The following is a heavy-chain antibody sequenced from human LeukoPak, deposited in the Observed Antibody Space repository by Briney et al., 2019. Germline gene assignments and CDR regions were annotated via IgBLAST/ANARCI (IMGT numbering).Heavy chain of an antibody. J-gene: IGHJ4*02. V-gene: IGHV1-2*02. Sequence: ASVKVSCKASGYTFTGYYMHWVRQAPGRGLEWMGWINPNSGGTNYAQKFQGRVTMTRDTSISTAYMELSRLRSDDTAVYYCARDKGYYDILTGYMEPDYWGQGTLVTVSS. D-gene: IGHD3-9*01. CDR3: ARDKGYYDILTGYMEPDY. CDR1: GYTFTGYY. CDR2: INPNSGGT.